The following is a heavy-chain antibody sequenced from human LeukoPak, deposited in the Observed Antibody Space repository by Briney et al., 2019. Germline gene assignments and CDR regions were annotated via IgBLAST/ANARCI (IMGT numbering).Heavy chain of an antibody. J-gene: IGHJ6*02. CDR3: AKDQYGGNSDYYYGMDV. CDR2: ISYDGSNK. Sequence: GGSLRLSCAASGFTFSSYGMHWVRQAPGKGLEWVAVISYDGSNKYYTDSVKGRFTISRDNSKNTLYLQMNSLRAEDTAVHYCAKDQYGGNSDYYYGMDVWGQGTTVTVSS. D-gene: IGHD4-23*01. CDR1: GFTFSSYG. V-gene: IGHV3-30*18.